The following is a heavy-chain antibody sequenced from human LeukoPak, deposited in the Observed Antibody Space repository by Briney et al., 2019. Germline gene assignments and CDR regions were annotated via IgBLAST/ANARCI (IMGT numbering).Heavy chain of an antibody. CDR1: GYILAHNG. D-gene: IGHD6-6*01. J-gene: IGHJ4*02. Sequence: GASVKVSCKTSGYILAHNGISWVRQAPGQGLEWMGGIIPIFGTANYAQKFQGRVTITADESTSTAYMELSSLRSEDTAVYYCAMEYSSSLYWGQGTLVTVSS. CDR3: AMEYSSSLY. V-gene: IGHV1-69*13. CDR2: IIPIFGTA.